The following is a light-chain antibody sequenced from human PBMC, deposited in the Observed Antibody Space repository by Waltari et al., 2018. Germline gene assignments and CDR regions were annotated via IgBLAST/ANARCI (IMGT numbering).Light chain of an antibody. CDR2: DTS. Sequence: IMLTQSPATLSSSPVERATLSCRTSQSVSSDLAWFQQKPGQAPRLLIYDTSNRATGIPARFSGSGSGTDFTLTISSLEPEDSAVYYCQQRSHWRTFGQGTKVEIK. V-gene: IGKV3-11*01. J-gene: IGKJ1*01. CDR1: QSVSSD. CDR3: QQRSHWRT.